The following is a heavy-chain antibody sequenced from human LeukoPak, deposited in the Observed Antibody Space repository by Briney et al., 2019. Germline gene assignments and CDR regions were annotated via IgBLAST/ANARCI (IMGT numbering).Heavy chain of an antibody. CDR1: GFTFSSYS. V-gene: IGHV3-21*01. Sequence: PGGSLRLSCAASGFTFSSYSMNWVRQAPGKGLEWVSSISSSSSYIYYADSVKGRFTISRDNAKNSLYLQMNSLRAEDTAVYYCARDGIAARLGGYYFDYWGQGTLVTASS. J-gene: IGHJ4*02. D-gene: IGHD6-6*01. CDR3: ARDGIAARLGGYYFDY. CDR2: ISSSSSYI.